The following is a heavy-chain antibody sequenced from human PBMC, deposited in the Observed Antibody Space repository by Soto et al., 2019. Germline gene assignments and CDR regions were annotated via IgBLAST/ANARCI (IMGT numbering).Heavy chain of an antibody. Sequence: QVQLQESGPRLVKPSETLSLTCTVSGGSLRSYYCSWFRQPPGKGLEWVGYINYSGSTFYNPSLKSRVTMXVXTXHNQYSLMVNSVTATDTAVYYCARQGFGELHGLVDVWGQGTTVTVSS. D-gene: IGHD3-10*01. CDR1: GGSLRSYY. V-gene: IGHV4-59*08. J-gene: IGHJ6*02. CDR2: INYSGST. CDR3: ARQGFGELHGLVDV.